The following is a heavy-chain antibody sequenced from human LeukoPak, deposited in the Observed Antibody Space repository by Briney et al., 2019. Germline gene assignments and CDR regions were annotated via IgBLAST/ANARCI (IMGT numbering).Heavy chain of an antibody. J-gene: IGHJ4*02. V-gene: IGHV3-11*04. D-gene: IGHD5-24*01. CDR2: ISSSGSTI. CDR1: GFTFSDYY. Sequence: GGSLRLSCAASGFTFSDYYMSWIRQAPGKGLEWVSYISSSGSTIYYADSVKGRFTISRDNAKNSLYPQMNSLRAEDTAVYYCARLGSEMATIRALGYWGQGTLVTVSS. CDR3: ARLGSEMATIRALGY.